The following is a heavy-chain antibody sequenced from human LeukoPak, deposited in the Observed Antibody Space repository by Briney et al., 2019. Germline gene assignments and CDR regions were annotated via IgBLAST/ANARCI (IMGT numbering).Heavy chain of an antibody. Sequence: SVKVYCKASGGTFSSYAISWVRQAPGQGLEWMGGIIPIFGTANYAQKFQGGATITADESTSTAYLELSSLRSEDTAVYYCARDCSGGSSYAAFDYWGQETRVTASS. V-gene: IGHV1-69*13. CDR3: ARDCSGGSSYAAFDY. CDR2: IIPIFGTA. J-gene: IGHJ4*02. CDR1: GGTFSSYA. D-gene: IGHD2-15*01.